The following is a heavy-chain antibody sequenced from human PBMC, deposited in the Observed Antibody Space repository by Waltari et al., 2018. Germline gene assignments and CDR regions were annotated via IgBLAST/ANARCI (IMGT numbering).Heavy chain of an antibody. J-gene: IGHJ4*02. Sequence: EVQLVESGGGLVQPGGSLRLSCAASGFTFSSHWMSWVRPAPGKGLEWVANIKQDGSEKYYVDSVKGRFTISRDNAKNSLYLQMNSLRAEDTAVYYCARGGYTTVTTYLDYWGQGTLVTVSS. V-gene: IGHV3-7*01. CDR3: ARGGYTTVTTYLDY. D-gene: IGHD4-4*01. CDR1: GFTFSSHW. CDR2: IKQDGSEK.